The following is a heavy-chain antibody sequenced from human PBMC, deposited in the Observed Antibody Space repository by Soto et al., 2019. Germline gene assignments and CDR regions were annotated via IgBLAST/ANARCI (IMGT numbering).Heavy chain of an antibody. Sequence: QVQLVQSGAEVKKPGSSIKASCKASGGTFSSSTISWVRQAPGQGLEWMGRIIPILGSTNHAQKFQGRLTITADKSATTTYMELSSLRSEDTAVYYCARGDKKPYYYGMDIWGQGTTVTVSS. V-gene: IGHV1-69*08. J-gene: IGHJ6*02. CDR3: ARGDKKPYYYGMDI. CDR2: IIPILGST. CDR1: GGTFSSST. D-gene: IGHD2-15*01.